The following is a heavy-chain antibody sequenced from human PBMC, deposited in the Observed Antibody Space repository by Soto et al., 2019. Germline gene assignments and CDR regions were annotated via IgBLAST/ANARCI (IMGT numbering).Heavy chain of an antibody. Sequence: PGVSLRLSCAASGFTFSSYGMHWVRQAPGKGLEWVAVISYDGSNKYYADSVKGRFTISRDNSKNTLYLQMNSLRAEDTAVYYCAKELGYGARDCYYYRDGWGKGTTVTVSS. CDR1: GFTFSSYG. CDR2: ISYDGSNK. J-gene: IGHJ6*03. CDR3: AKELGYGARDCYYYRDG. V-gene: IGHV3-30*18. D-gene: IGHD5-18*01.